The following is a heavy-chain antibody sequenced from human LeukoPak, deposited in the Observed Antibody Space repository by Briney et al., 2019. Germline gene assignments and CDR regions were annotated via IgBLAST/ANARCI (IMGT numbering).Heavy chain of an antibody. D-gene: IGHD7-27*01. CDR1: GGSFSGYY. CDR3: ARGSANRGISYNWFDP. CDR2: INHSGST. J-gene: IGHJ5*02. Sequence: SETLSRTCAVYGGSFSGYYWSWIRQPPGKGLEWIGEINHSGSTNYNPSLKSRVTISVDTSKNQFSLKLSSVTAADTAVYYCARGSANRGISYNWFDPWGQGTLVTVSS. V-gene: IGHV4-34*01.